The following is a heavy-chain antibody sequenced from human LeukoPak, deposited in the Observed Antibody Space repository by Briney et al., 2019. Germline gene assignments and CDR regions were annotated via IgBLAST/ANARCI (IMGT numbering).Heavy chain of an antibody. CDR1: GYTFNGYY. CDR3: ARGLPPRRLYDSNGYYSYYFDY. Sequence: ASVKVSCKSSGYTFNGYYMHWVRQAPGQGLEWMGWINPNNGNTKFAQKLQGRVTMTTDTSTSTAYMALRSLRSDDTAVYYCARGLPPRRLYDSNGYYSYYFDYWGQGTLVTVSS. V-gene: IGHV1-18*04. D-gene: IGHD3-22*01. CDR2: INPNNGNT. J-gene: IGHJ4*02.